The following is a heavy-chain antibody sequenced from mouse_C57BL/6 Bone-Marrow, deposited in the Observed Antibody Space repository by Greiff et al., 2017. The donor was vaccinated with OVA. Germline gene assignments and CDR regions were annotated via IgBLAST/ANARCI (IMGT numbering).Heavy chain of an antibody. V-gene: IGHV5-4*01. CDR2: ISAGGSYT. J-gene: IGHJ4*01. Sequence: EVQLVESGGGLVKPGGSLKLSCAASGFTFSSYAMSWVRQTPEKRLEWVATISAGGSYTYYPDNVKGRFTISRDNAKNNLYLQMSHLKSEDTAMYYCAREPDDGYSNYYAMDYWGQGTSVTVSS. CDR3: AREPDDGYSNYYAMDY. CDR1: GFTFSSYA. D-gene: IGHD2-3*01.